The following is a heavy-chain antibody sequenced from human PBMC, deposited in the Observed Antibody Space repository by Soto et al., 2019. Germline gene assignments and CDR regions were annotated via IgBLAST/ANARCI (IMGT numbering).Heavy chain of an antibody. Sequence: GGSLRLSCAASGFTFSSYDMHWVRQATGKGREWVSAIGTAGDTYYPGSVKGRFTISRENAKNSLYLQMNSLRAGDTAVYYCARGGYSSGWYGGYFDYWGQGTLVTVSS. CDR2: IGTAGDT. D-gene: IGHD6-19*01. CDR1: GFTFSSYD. CDR3: ARGGYSSGWYGGYFDY. V-gene: IGHV3-13*01. J-gene: IGHJ4*02.